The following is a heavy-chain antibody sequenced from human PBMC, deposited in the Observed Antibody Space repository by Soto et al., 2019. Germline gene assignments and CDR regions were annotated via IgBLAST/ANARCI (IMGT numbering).Heavy chain of an antibody. CDR2: ISYSGST. J-gene: IGHJ5*02. D-gene: IGHD2-2*01. CDR1: GGSISSGTWY. V-gene: IGHV4-31*03. Sequence: SETLSLTCTVSGGSISSGTWYWSWIRQRPGKGLEWIGYISYSGSTFYNPSLRSRLTISVDTSENQFSLKLNSVTAADTAVYYCARARDCTSSSCSGVNWFDHWGQGTLVTVSS. CDR3: ARARDCTSSSCSGVNWFDH.